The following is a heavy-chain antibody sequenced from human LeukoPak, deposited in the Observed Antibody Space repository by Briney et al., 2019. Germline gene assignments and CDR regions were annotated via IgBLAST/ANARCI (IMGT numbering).Heavy chain of an antibody. D-gene: IGHD2-2*01. V-gene: IGHV3-53*05. J-gene: IGHJ4*02. CDR2: IYSGGST. CDR3: WRYCSSTSCYRDY. CDR1: GFTVSSNY. Sequence: GGSLRLSCAASGFTVSSNYMSWVRQAPGKGLEWVSVIYSGGSTYYADSVKGRFTISRDNSKNTLYLQMNSLRAEDTAVYYCWRYCSSTSCYRDYWGQGTLVTVSS.